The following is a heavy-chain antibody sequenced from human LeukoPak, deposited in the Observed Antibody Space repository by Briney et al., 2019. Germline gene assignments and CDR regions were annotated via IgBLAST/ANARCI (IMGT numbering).Heavy chain of an antibody. V-gene: IGHV4-39*01. J-gene: IGHJ4*02. CDR2: IYYSGST. Sequence: PSETLSLTCTVSGGSISSSSYSWGWIRQPPGKGLEWIGSIYYSGSTYYNPSLKSRVTISVDTSKNQFSLKLSSVTAADTAVYYCARLHHDKYYDFWSGYSHPNSYYFDYWGQGTLVTVSS. D-gene: IGHD3-3*01. CDR3: ARLHHDKYYDFWSGYSHPNSYYFDY. CDR1: GGSISSSSYS.